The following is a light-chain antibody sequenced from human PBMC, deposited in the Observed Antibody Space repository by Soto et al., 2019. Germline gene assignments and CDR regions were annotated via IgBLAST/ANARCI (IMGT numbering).Light chain of an antibody. CDR2: EVI. CDR1: SSDVGGYNF. Sequence: QSVLTQPASVSGSPGQSITISCTGTSSDVGGYNFVSWYQQYPGKAPKLMIYEVINRPSGVSNRFSGSKSGNTASLTISGLQAEDEAVYYCSSYTNRNTWVFGGGTKLTVL. V-gene: IGLV2-14*01. J-gene: IGLJ3*02. CDR3: SSYTNRNTWV.